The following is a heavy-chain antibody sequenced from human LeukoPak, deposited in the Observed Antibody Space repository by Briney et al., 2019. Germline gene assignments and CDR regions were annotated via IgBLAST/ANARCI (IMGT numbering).Heavy chain of an antibody. CDR1: GGSIGSISFF. V-gene: IGHV4-39*01. CDR2: TYYYSGRT. D-gene: IGHD6-13*01. J-gene: IGHJ4*02. CDR3: ARQSGPYSSRWFDY. Sequence: PSETLSLTCTVSGGSIGSISFFWGWIRQPPGKGLEWVGSTYYYSGRTDYNPSLQSRVTISADTSKNQFSLMVTSVTATDTAVYYCARQSGPYSSRWFDYWGQGILVIVSS.